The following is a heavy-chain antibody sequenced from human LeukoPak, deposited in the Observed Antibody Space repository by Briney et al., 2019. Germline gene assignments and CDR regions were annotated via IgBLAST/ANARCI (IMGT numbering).Heavy chain of an antibody. CDR2: ISSSSSYT. D-gene: IGHD6-13*01. CDR1: GFTLSDYY. Sequence: GGSLRLSCAASGFTLSDYYMSWIRQAPGKGLEWVSYISSSSSYTNYADSVKGRFTISRDNAKNSLSLQVNSLRADDAAVYYCARLGSIAAAGTPDYWGQGTLVTVSS. CDR3: ARLGSIAAAGTPDY. V-gene: IGHV3-11*06. J-gene: IGHJ4*02.